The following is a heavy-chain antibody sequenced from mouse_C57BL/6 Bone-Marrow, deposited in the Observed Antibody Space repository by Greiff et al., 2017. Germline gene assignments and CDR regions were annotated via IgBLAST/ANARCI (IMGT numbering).Heavy chain of an antibody. CDR3: ASPITPVVAPVAY. Sequence: EVKVEESGGGLVKPGGSLKLSCAASGFTFSDYGMHWVRQAPEQGLEWVAYISSGSSTFYYADTVKGRFTISRDNAKNTLFLQMTSLRSEDTARCYCASPITPVVAPVAYWGQGTLVTVSA. CDR2: ISSGSSTF. J-gene: IGHJ3*01. CDR1: GFTFSDYG. D-gene: IGHD1-1*01. V-gene: IGHV5-17*01.